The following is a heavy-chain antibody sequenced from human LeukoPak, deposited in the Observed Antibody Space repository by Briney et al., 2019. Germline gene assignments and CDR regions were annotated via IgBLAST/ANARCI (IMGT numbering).Heavy chain of an antibody. D-gene: IGHD3-22*01. CDR1: GGSFSGYY. Sequence: SETLSLTCAVYGGSFSGYYWSWIRQPPGKGLAWIGEMYLSGTTHSNPSVKSRVTISIDKSKNQFFLNLSSVTAADTAVYYCAGLVGRYSSGLYYYYFDYWGQGTLVTVSS. V-gene: IGHV4-34*01. CDR2: MYLSGTT. CDR3: AGLVGRYSSGLYYYYFDY. J-gene: IGHJ4*02.